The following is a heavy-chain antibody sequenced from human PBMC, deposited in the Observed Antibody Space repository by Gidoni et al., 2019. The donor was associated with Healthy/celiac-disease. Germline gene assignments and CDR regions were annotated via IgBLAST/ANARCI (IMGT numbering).Heavy chain of an antibody. V-gene: IGHV3-30*18. CDR2: ISYDGSNK. CDR1: GFTFSSYG. J-gene: IGHJ4*02. Sequence: QVQLVESGGGVVQPGRSLRLSCAASGFTFSSYGMHWVRQAPGKGLEWVAVISYDGSNKYYADSVKGRFTISRDNSKNTLYLQMNSLRAEDTAVYYCAKDMRGYSSNSDYWGQGTLVTVSS. CDR3: AKDMRGYSSNSDY. D-gene: IGHD5-18*01.